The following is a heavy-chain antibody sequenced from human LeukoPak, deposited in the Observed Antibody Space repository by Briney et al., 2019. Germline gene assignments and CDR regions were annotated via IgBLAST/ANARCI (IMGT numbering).Heavy chain of an antibody. CDR1: GFTFSSYG. Sequence: GGSLRLSCAASGFTFSSYGMHWVRQAPGKGLEGVAVISYDGSNKYYADSVKGRFTISRDNSKSTLYLQMNSLRAEDTAVYYCAKSPGYSSSWYWYYYGMDVWGQGTTVTVSS. CDR3: AKSPGYSSSWYWYYYGMDV. D-gene: IGHD6-13*01. V-gene: IGHV3-30*18. J-gene: IGHJ6*02. CDR2: ISYDGSNK.